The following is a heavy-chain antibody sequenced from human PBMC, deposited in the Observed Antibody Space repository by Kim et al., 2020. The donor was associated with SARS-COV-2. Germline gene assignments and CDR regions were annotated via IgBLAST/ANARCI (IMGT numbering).Heavy chain of an antibody. Sequence: GGSLRLSCTASGFAFGDYAMSWVRQAPGKGLEWLCFISRQAYGGTVAYAASLLGSFTISSEDSLTIEYLQLNSLETDVSDVYYCTSVRNDYDIHFDVW. V-gene: IGHV3-49*04. CDR1: GFAFGDYA. CDR3: TSVRNDYDIHFDV. CDR2: ISRQAYGGTV. J-gene: IGHJ2*01. D-gene: IGHD4-17*01.